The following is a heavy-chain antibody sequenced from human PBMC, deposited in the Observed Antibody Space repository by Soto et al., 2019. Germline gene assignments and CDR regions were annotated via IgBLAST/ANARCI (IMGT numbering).Heavy chain of an antibody. CDR1: GFTFSSYA. Sequence: SGGSLRLSCAASGFTFSSYAMSWVRQAPGKGLEWVSAISGSGGGTYYADSVKGRFTISRDNSKNTLYLQMNSLRAEDTAVYYCAKDLRFLEWLLYYYYGMDVWGQGTTVTVSS. CDR3: AKDLRFLEWLLYYYYGMDV. CDR2: ISGSGGGT. D-gene: IGHD3-3*01. V-gene: IGHV3-23*01. J-gene: IGHJ6*02.